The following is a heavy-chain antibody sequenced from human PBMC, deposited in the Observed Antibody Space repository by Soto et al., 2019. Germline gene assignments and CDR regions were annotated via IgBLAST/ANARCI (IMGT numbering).Heavy chain of an antibody. D-gene: IGHD3-3*01. V-gene: IGHV3-23*01. CDR1: GFTFSSSS. Sequence: LXLSCTASGFTFSSSSMSWVRQAPGRGLEWVSGISGSGAGTYYADSVKGRFTISRDNSKNTLYLQMSGLRVEDTAVYYCAKGPTIFGAVISFDYYYGMYVWGQGTPVTVSS. CDR3: AKGPTIFGAVISFDYYYGMYV. J-gene: IGHJ6*02. CDR2: ISGSGAGT.